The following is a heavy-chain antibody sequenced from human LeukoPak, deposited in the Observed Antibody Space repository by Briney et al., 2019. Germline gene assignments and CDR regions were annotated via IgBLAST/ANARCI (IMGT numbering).Heavy chain of an antibody. V-gene: IGHV3-7*01. J-gene: IGHJ5*02. Sequence: RSSETLSLTCTVSGGSISSSSYYWGWVRQAPGKGLEWVANIHPDGSDTTYVDSVKGRFTISRDNAKESMFLQMNSLRVEEMAVYYCVRWGKEAGMDRWGQGTLVTVSS. CDR3: VRWGKEAGMDR. CDR2: IHPDGSDT. D-gene: IGHD6-19*01. CDR1: GGSISSSSYY.